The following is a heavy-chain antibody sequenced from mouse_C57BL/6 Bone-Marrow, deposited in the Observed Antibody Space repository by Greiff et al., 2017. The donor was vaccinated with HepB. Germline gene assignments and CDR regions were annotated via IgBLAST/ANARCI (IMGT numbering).Heavy chain of an antibody. CDR3: ARNGGGSLNWDRYYYAMDY. J-gene: IGHJ4*01. Sequence: VQLQESGPGLVQPSQSLSITCTVSGFSLTSYGVHWVRQSPGKGLEWLGVIWSGGSTDYNAAFISRLSISKDNSKSQVFFKMNSLQADDTAIYYCARNGGGSLNWDRYYYAMDYWGQGTSVTVSS. V-gene: IGHV2-2*01. CDR2: IWSGGST. D-gene: IGHD4-1*01. CDR1: GFSLTSYG.